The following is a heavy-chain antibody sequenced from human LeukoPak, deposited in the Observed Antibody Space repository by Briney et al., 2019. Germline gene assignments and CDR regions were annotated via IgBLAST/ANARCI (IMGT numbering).Heavy chain of an antibody. J-gene: IGHJ6*03. V-gene: IGHV3-23*01. CDR2: ISGSGGST. CDR1: GFTFSSYA. D-gene: IGHD6-19*01. Sequence: GGSLRLSCAASGFTFSSYAMSWVRQIPGKGLEWVSAISGSGGSTYYADSVKGRFTISRDNSKNTLYLQMNSLRAEDTAVYYCAKDSGYSSGWYLGTYYYYMDVWGEGTTVTVSS. CDR3: AKDSGYSSGWYLGTYYYYMDV.